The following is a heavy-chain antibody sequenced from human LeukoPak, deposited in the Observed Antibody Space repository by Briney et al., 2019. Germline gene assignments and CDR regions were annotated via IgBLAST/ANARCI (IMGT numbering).Heavy chain of an antibody. D-gene: IGHD4-17*01. CDR3: ARNYGDYRGSYWYFDL. CDR1: GFTFSTYG. Sequence: PGGSLRLSCAASGFTFSTYGMHWVRQAPGKGLEWVSYISSSSSTIYYADSVKGRFTISRDNAKNSLYLQMNSLRDEDTAVYYCARNYGDYRGSYWYFDLWGRGTLVTVSS. CDR2: ISSSSSTI. J-gene: IGHJ2*01. V-gene: IGHV3-48*02.